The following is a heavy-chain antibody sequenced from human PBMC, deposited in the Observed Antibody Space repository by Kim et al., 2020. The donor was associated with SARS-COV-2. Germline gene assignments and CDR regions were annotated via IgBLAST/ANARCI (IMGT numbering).Heavy chain of an antibody. CDR3: ASDEFDAFHM. CDR1: GFSFSSND. V-gene: IGHV3-30*03. J-gene: IGHJ3*02. CDR2: ISYDGNNK. Sequence: GGSLRLSCVASGFSFSSNDMHWVRQAPGKGLEWVALISYDGNNKYYGDYVKGRFTISRDNSKNTLYLQMNSLRAEDTALYYCASDEFDAFHMLGQGTMVTVSS.